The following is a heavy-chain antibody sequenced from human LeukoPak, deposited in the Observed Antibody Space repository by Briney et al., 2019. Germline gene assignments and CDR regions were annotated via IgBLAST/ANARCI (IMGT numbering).Heavy chain of an antibody. V-gene: IGHV4-34*01. D-gene: IGHD3-10*01. J-gene: IGHJ4*02. CDR2: INHSGST. CDR3: AREGGSSFDY. Sequence: PSETLSLTCAVYGGSFSGYYWSWIRQPPGKGLEWIGEINHSGSTYYNPSLKSRVTISVDTSKNQFSLKLSSVTAADTAVYYCAREGGSSFDYWGQGTLVTVSS. CDR1: GGSFSGYY.